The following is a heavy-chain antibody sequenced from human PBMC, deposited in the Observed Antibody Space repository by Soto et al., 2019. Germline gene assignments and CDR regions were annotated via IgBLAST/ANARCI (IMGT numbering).Heavy chain of an antibody. CDR3: ATGGYYDSSGYYYGY. CDR2: RKTNRGNT. V-gene: IGHV1-8*01. D-gene: IGHD3-22*01. CDR1: GYTFTSYD. Sequence: ASVKVSFKASGYTFTSYDINWVRQATGQGLERMGWRKTNRGNTGYAQNLQGRDTITTNTSISTASMELSTLRYEGTAVYYCATGGYYDSSGYYYGYWAKGPLVTVS. J-gene: IGHJ4*02.